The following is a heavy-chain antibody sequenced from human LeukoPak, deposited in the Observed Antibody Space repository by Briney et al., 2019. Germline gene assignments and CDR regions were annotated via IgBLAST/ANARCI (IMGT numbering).Heavy chain of an antibody. CDR3: ARYYGSGSFHFDY. CDR1: GGSISSGGYY. Sequence: PSQTLSLTCTVSGGSISSGGYYWSWIRQHPGKGLEWIGYIYYSGSTYYNPSLKSRVTISVDTSKNQFPLKLSSVTAADTAVYYCARYYGSGSFHFDYWGQGTLVTVSS. CDR2: IYYSGST. D-gene: IGHD3-10*01. J-gene: IGHJ4*02. V-gene: IGHV4-31*03.